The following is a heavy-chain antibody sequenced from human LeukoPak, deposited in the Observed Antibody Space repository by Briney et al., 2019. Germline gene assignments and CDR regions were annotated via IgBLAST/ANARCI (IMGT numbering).Heavy chain of an antibody. CDR1: GLTFSSYA. CDR2: ISGSGGGT. CDR3: AKDLIVGATADVFDI. Sequence: GGSLRLSCAASGLTFSSYAMSWVRQAPGKGLEWVSVISGSGGGTNYADSVKGRFTISRDNSKNTLYLQMNSLRAEDTAIYYCAKDLIVGATADVFDIWGQGPMVTVSS. V-gene: IGHV3-23*01. J-gene: IGHJ3*02. D-gene: IGHD1-26*01.